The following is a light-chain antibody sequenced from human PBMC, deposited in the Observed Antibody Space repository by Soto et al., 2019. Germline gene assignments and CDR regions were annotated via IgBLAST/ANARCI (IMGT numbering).Light chain of an antibody. V-gene: IGLV2-23*01. CDR2: EDS. Sequence: QSALTQPASVSGSPGQSITISCTGTSSDVGSYNLVSWYQQHPGTAPKLMIYEDSKRPSGISNRFSGSKSGNTASLTISGVQAGDEDDYYCCSYASSTTYVFGTGTKQTVL. CDR3: CSYASSTTYV. CDR1: SSDVGSYNL. J-gene: IGLJ1*01.